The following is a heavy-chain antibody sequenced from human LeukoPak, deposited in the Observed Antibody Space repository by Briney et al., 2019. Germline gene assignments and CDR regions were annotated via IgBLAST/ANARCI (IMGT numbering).Heavy chain of an antibody. D-gene: IGHD3-10*01. V-gene: IGHV3-21*01. CDR1: GFAFSSYS. CDR2: ISSSSSYI. CDR3: ARPYYYGSGSPENDY. Sequence: GGSLRLSCAASGFAFSSYSMNWVRQAPGKGLEWVSSISSSSSYIYYADSVKGRFTISRDNAKNSLYLQMNSLRAEDTAVYYCARPYYYGSGSPENDYWGQGTLVTVSS. J-gene: IGHJ4*02.